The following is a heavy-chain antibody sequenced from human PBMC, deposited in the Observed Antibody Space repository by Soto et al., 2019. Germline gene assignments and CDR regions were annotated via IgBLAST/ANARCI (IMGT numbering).Heavy chain of an antibody. Sequence: QVQLVESGGGVVQRGGSLRLSCAASGFTFSSYGMHWVRQAPGKRLEWVAVIWYDGSNKYYADSVKGRYTISRDDSKNTVYLQMNSLGAEDTAVYYCTRDPLIAVAAYDAFDIWGQGTSVTVSS. CDR1: GFTFSSYG. CDR3: TRDPLIAVAAYDAFDI. J-gene: IGHJ3*02. D-gene: IGHD6-19*01. V-gene: IGHV3-33*01. CDR2: IWYDGSNK.